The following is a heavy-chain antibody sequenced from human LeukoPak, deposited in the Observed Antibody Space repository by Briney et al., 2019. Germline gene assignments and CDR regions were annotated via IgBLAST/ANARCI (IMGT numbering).Heavy chain of an antibody. D-gene: IGHD3-22*01. J-gene: IGHJ5*02. CDR2: IIPMFGAA. Sequence: SVKVSCKASGGTFSSYAFSWVRQAPGQGLQWMGGIIPMFGAANYAQKFQGRVTITADESTSTAYMELSSLRSEDTAVYYCAVPYYYDSSGYYSPWGQGTLVTVSS. V-gene: IGHV1-69*01. CDR1: GGTFSSYA. CDR3: AVPYYYDSSGYYSP.